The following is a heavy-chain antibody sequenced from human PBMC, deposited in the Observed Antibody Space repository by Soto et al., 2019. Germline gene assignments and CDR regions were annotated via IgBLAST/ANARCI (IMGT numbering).Heavy chain of an antibody. CDR3: TKGSASSRTYYFDY. CDR2: ITDSGGDT. Sequence: PGGSLRLSCAASGFTFNRYAMSWVRQAPGKGLEWVSAITDSGGDTYHADSVKGRFTISRDNSKSTLYMQVNSLTAEDTAVYYCTKGSASSRTYYFDYLGQGTLVTVS. V-gene: IGHV3-23*01. D-gene: IGHD2-2*01. J-gene: IGHJ4*02. CDR1: GFTFNRYA.